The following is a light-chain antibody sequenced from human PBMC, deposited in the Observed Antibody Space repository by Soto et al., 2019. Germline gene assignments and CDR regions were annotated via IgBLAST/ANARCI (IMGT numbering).Light chain of an antibody. Sequence: DIQMTQSPATLSASVGDRVTITCRASQSISSWLAWYQQKPGKVPKLLIDDASSLESGVPSRFSGSGSGTEFTLTISSLHHDDFATYYCQQYNTYPWTFGQGTKVDIK. CDR1: QSISSW. CDR3: QQYNTYPWT. J-gene: IGKJ1*01. V-gene: IGKV1-5*01. CDR2: DAS.